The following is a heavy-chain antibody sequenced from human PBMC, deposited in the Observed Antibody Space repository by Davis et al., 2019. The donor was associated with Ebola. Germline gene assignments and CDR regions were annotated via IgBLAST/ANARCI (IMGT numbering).Heavy chain of an antibody. CDR1: GFTFSSYT. Sequence: GESLKISCAASGFTFSSYTMNWVRQAPGKGLEWVSYIGTRGDPTVYADSVKGRFTVSRDDANNSLSLLMNSLQDEDTAIYYCVRDYLFALDIWGQGTMVTVSS. CDR3: VRDYLFALDI. J-gene: IGHJ3*02. V-gene: IGHV3-48*02. CDR2: IGTRGDPT.